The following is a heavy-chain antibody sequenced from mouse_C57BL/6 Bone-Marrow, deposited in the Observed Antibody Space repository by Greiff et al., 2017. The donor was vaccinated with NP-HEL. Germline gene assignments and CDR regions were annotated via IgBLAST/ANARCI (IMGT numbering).Heavy chain of an antibody. V-gene: IGHV1-85*01. J-gene: IGHJ2*01. CDR3: ARYYDGGYFDY. Sequence: QVQLQQSGPELVKPGASVKLSCKASGYTFTSYDINWVKQRPGQGLEWIGWIYPRDGSTTYNEKFKGKATLTADKSSSTAYMQLNSLTSEDSAVYFCARYYDGGYFDYWGQGTTLTVSS. CDR2: IYPRDGST. D-gene: IGHD1-1*01. CDR1: GYTFTSYD.